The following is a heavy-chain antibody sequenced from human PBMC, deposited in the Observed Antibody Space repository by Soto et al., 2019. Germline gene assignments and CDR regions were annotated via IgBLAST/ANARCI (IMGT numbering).Heavy chain of an antibody. CDR3: AGGRYGDY. CDR2: ISAHNGNT. D-gene: IGHD1-1*01. J-gene: IGHJ4*02. V-gene: IGHV1-18*01. CDR1: GYAFTTYG. Sequence: QVHLVQSGAEVKKPGASVKVSCQASGYAFTTYGITWVRQAPGQGLEWMGWISAHNGNTNYAQKLQGRVTVTRDTSTSTAYMELRSLRSDDTAVYYWAGGRYGDYWGQGALVTVSS.